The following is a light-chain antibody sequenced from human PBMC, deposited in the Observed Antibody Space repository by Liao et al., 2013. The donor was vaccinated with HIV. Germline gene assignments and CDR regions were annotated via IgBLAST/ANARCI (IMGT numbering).Light chain of an antibody. CDR2: QDN. V-gene: IGLV3-1*01. Sequence: SYELTQPPSVSVSPGQTVSITCSGDKLGDKYICWYQQKPGQSPVLVIYQDNKRPSGIPERFSGSNSGNTATLTISGTQAMDEADYYCQAWDSSTEVFGGGTKLTVL. CDR1: KLGDKY. J-gene: IGLJ3*02. CDR3: QAWDSSTEV.